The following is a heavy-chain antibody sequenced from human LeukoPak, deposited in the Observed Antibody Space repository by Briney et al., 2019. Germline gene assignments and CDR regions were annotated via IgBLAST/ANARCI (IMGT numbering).Heavy chain of an antibody. V-gene: IGHV3-7*03. CDR1: GFTFSSYW. CDR3: ARDHTLRSFDY. J-gene: IGHJ4*02. Sequence: GGPLRLSCAASGFTFSSYWMSWVRQAPGKGLEWVANIKQDGSEKYYVDSVKGRFTISRDNAKNSLYLQMNSLRAEDTAVYYCARDHTLRSFDYWGQGTLVTVSS. D-gene: IGHD3-16*01. CDR2: IKQDGSEK.